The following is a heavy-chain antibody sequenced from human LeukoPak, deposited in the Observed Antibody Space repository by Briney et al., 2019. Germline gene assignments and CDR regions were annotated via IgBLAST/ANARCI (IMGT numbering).Heavy chain of an antibody. CDR1: GFTFSSYA. V-gene: IGHV3-23*01. Sequence: VGSLRLSCAASGFTFSSYAMSCVRRAPGKGLEWVSAISGSGGSTYYADSVKGRFTISRDNSKNTLYLQMNSLRAQDTAVYYCASSGITMVRGVDDDAFDIWGQGRMVTVSS. CDR2: ISGSGGST. J-gene: IGHJ3*02. D-gene: IGHD3-10*01. CDR3: ASSGITMVRGVDDDAFDI.